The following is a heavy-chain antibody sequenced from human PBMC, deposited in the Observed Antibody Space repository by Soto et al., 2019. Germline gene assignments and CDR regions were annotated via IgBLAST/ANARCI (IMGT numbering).Heavy chain of an antibody. D-gene: IGHD2-2*01. CDR2: ISYDGSNK. Sequence: QVQLVESGGGVVQPGRSLRLSCAASGFTFSSYGMHWVRQAPGKGLEWVAVISYDGSNKYYADSVKGRFTISRNNSKNTLYLQMNSLRAEDTAVYYCAKDRPLYRATRRPGAFDIWGQGTMVTVSS. V-gene: IGHV3-30*18. J-gene: IGHJ3*02. CDR3: AKDRPLYRATRRPGAFDI. CDR1: GFTFSSYG.